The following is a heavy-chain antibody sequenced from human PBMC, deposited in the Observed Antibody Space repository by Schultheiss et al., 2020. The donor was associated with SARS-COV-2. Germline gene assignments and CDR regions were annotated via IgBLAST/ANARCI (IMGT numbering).Heavy chain of an antibody. CDR1: GGSFSGYY. Sequence: SETLSLTCAVYGGSFSGYYWSWIRQPAGKGLEWIGYISYSGSTNYNPSLKSRVTISVDTSKNQFSLKLSSVTAADTAVYYCARGYYDYVWGSYRSRTNWFDPWGQGTLVTVSS. J-gene: IGHJ5*02. V-gene: IGHV4-59*12. CDR3: ARGYYDYVWGSYRSRTNWFDP. D-gene: IGHD3-16*02. CDR2: ISYSGST.